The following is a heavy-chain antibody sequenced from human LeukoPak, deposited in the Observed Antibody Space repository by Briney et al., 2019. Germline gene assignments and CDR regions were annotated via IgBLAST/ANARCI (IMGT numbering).Heavy chain of an antibody. CDR2: IIPIFGTA. Sequence: EASVNVSCKASGGTFSSYAISWVRQAPGQGLEWMGGIIPIFGTANYAQKFQGRVTITADESTSTAYMELSSLRSEDTAVYYCARDGHSGWNDYWGQGTLVTVSS. CDR1: GGTFSSYA. J-gene: IGHJ4*02. V-gene: IGHV1-69*01. CDR3: ARDGHSGWNDY. D-gene: IGHD6-19*01.